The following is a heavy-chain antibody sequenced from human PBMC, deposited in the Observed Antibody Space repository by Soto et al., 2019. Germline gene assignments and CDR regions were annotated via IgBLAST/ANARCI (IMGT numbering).Heavy chain of an antibody. D-gene: IGHD3-10*01. CDR3: ARVRVIRGVIPSHFGL. CDR1: GGTFNSYG. CDR2: IIPRYGTV. J-gene: IGHJ4*02. V-gene: IGHV1-69*06. Sequence: QAHLAQSGAEVKKPGSSVTVSCKASGGTFNSYGISWVRQAPGQGLDWMGVIIPRYGTVNYAQKFQGRVSITADKSTSTAYMDLNSLRSDDTAVYYCARVRVIRGVIPSHFGLWGQGTQVTVSS.